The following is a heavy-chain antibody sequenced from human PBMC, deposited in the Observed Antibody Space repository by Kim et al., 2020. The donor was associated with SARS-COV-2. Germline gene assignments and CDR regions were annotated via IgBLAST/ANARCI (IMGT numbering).Heavy chain of an antibody. V-gene: IGHV1-46*01. D-gene: IGHD2-2*01. J-gene: IGHJ4*02. CDR2: INTSGGST. CDR1: GYTFTSYY. Sequence: ASVKVSCKASGYTFTSYYMHWVRQAPGQGLEWMGIINTSGGSTSYAQKFQGRVTMTRDTSTSTVYMELSSLRSEDTAVYYCARDVVVVPAAMGLDYWGQGPLVTVSS. CDR3: ARDVVVVPAAMGLDY.